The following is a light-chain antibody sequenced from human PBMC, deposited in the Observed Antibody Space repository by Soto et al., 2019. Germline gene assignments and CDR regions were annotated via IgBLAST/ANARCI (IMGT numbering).Light chain of an antibody. V-gene: IGKV1-33*01. J-gene: IGKJ4*01. CDR3: QQYDNVTLT. CDR2: DAS. Sequence: DVQMTQSPSSLSASVGDRVTITCQASHDISDYLNWYQYKPGEAPKPLIYDASKLEAGLPSRFSGRGSGTDFTLRIRSLQPEHIGTYYCQQYDNVTLTFGGGTKVDIK. CDR1: HDISDY.